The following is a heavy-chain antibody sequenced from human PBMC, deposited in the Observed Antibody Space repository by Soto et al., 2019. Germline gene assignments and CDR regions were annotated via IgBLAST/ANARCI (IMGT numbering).Heavy chain of an antibody. CDR1: GFTFDDYA. D-gene: IGHD3-16*02. V-gene: IGHV3-9*01. CDR2: ISWNSGSI. J-gene: IGHJ4*02. Sequence: EVQLVESGGGLVQPGRSLRLSCAASGFTFDDYAMHWVRQAPGKGLEWVSGISWNSGSIGYAESVKGRFTISRDNAKNSLYLQMNSLRAEDTALYYCAKDRDYIWGSYPPEDWGQGTLVTVSS. CDR3: AKDRDYIWGSYPPED.